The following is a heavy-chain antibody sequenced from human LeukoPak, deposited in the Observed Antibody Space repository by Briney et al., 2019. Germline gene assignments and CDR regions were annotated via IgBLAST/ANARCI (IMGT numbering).Heavy chain of an antibody. Sequence: GGSLRLSCAASGFTVSSNYMSWVRQAPGKGLEWVSIIYSGGITYYADSVKGRFTISRDNSKNTLYLQMNSLRAEDTAVYYCARGSRVTTFDYWGQGTLVTVSS. CDR1: GFTVSSNY. V-gene: IGHV3-53*01. CDR3: ARGSRVTTFDY. D-gene: IGHD4-11*01. CDR2: IYSGGIT. J-gene: IGHJ4*02.